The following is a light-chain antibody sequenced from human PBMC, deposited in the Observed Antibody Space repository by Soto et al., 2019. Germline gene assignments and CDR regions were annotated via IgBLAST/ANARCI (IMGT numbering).Light chain of an antibody. J-gene: IGKJ1*01. CDR2: EAS. V-gene: IGKV1-5*03. Sequence: DIQMTQSPSTLSGSVGDRVTITCRASQTISSWLAWYQQKPGKDPKLLIYEASTLKSGVPSRFSGSGSGTEFTLTISRLQPDDFANYYCKPYYSYSEAFGQGTKVELK. CDR3: KPYYSYSEA. CDR1: QTISSW.